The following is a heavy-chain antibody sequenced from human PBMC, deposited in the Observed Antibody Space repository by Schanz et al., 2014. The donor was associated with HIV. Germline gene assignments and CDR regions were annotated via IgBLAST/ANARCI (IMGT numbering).Heavy chain of an antibody. CDR2: IDYIGIT. CDR3: ASQGACTNGVCYTGNWFDP. D-gene: IGHD2-8*01. Sequence: ESGGGLVQPGGSRRLSCAVSGLPFSTSAMSWVRQAPGKGLEWIGHIDYIGITKYNPSFNSRVTISADPSKNRFSLKLSSVTAADTAVYYCASQGACTNGVCYTGNWFDPWGQGTLVTVSS. V-gene: IGHV4-4*02. CDR1: GLPFSTSAM. J-gene: IGHJ5*02.